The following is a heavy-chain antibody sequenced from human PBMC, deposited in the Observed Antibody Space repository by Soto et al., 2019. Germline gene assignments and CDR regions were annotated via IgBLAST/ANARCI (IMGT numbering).Heavy chain of an antibody. CDR1: GFAFSNYA. CDR3: AKDWELTDP. J-gene: IGHJ5*02. V-gene: IGHV3-23*01. Sequence: EVQLLESGGGLVQPGGSLRLSCAASGFAFSNYAMSWVRRAPGRGLEWVSTISGSGANTYYPDSVKGRFTISRDNSKNTLYLQMNSLRVEDTAVSYCAKDWELTDPWGQGTLVTVSS. CDR2: ISGSGANT. D-gene: IGHD1-26*01.